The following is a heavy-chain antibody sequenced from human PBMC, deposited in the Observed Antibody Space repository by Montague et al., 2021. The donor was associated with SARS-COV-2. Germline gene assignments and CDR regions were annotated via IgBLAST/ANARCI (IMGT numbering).Heavy chain of an antibody. D-gene: IGHD3-10*01. Sequence: SETLSLTCTVSGGSISDHYCYWIRKPPRQGLERVSYIYYNGGINSNDSLNSRVSMSVYTSKNQISLTLTSVTAADTAAYYCASAVSVRRAVNGFDPWGQGTLVTVSS. J-gene: IGHJ5*02. CDR2: IYYNGGI. V-gene: IGHV4-59*11. CDR1: GGSISDHY. CDR3: ASAVSVRRAVNGFDP.